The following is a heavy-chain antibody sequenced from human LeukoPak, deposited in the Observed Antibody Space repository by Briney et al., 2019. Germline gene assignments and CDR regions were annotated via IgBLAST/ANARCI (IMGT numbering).Heavy chain of an antibody. CDR1: GYTFTGYY. Sequence: GASVKVSCKASGYTFTGYYMHWVRQAPGQGLEWMGWISAYNGNTNYAQKLQGRVTMTTDTSTSTAYMELRSLRSDDAAVYYCARDLGIAAAPYYFDYWGQGTLVTVSS. D-gene: IGHD6-13*01. CDR3: ARDLGIAAAPYYFDY. J-gene: IGHJ4*02. V-gene: IGHV1-18*04. CDR2: ISAYNGNT.